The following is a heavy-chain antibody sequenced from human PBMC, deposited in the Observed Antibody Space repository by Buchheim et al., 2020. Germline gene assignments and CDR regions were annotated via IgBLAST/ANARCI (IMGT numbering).Heavy chain of an antibody. CDR1: GFTFSSYA. CDR2: ISYDGSNK. Sequence: QVQLVESGGGVVQPGRSLRLSCAASGFTFSSYAIHWVRQAPGKGLEWVALISYDGSNKYYAESVKGRFTISRDNSKNTLFLQMNSLGAEDTAVYYCARAEDTATPVDYWGQGTL. CDR3: ARAEDTATPVDY. V-gene: IGHV3-30-3*01. J-gene: IGHJ4*02. D-gene: IGHD5-18*01.